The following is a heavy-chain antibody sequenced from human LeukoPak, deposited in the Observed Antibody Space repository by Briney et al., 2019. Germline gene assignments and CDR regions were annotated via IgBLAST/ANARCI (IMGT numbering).Heavy chain of an antibody. J-gene: IGHJ5*02. Sequence: GGSLRLSCAASGSTFSSYWMSWVRQAPGKGLEWVANIKQDGSEKYYVDSVKGRFTISRDNAKNSLYLQMNSLRAEDTAVYYCARGLATVTTWGQGTLVTVSS. CDR3: ARGLATVTT. D-gene: IGHD4-17*01. CDR1: GSTFSSYW. CDR2: IKQDGSEK. V-gene: IGHV3-7*03.